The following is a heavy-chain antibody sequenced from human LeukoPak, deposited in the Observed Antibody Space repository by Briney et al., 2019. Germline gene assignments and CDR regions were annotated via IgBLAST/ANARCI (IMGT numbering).Heavy chain of an antibody. CDR1: CYTLFNYC. V-gene: IGHV1-18*01. Sequence: GAPVKVSCKASCYTLFNYCISRVRQAPGQRVEGMGWISAYTGNTNYAQKFQGRVTMTTDTSASTAYMELRSLRSDDTAVFYCVRGRRAATILGGLDYWGQGTLVIVSS. D-gene: IGHD5-12*01. J-gene: IGHJ4*02. CDR2: ISAYTGNT. CDR3: VRGRRAATILGGLDY.